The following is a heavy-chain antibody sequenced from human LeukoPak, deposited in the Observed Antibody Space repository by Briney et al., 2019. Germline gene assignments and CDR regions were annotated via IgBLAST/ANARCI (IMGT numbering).Heavy chain of an antibody. Sequence: GSLRLSCAAPGFTFSSYSMNWVRQAPGKGLEWVSSISSSSSYIYYADSVKGRFTISRDNAKNSLYLQMNSLRAEDTAVYYCARDLTLADGRNDYWGQGTLVTVSS. CDR2: ISSSSSYI. J-gene: IGHJ4*02. CDR1: GFTFSSYS. V-gene: IGHV3-21*01. D-gene: IGHD3-3*02. CDR3: ARDLTLADGRNDY.